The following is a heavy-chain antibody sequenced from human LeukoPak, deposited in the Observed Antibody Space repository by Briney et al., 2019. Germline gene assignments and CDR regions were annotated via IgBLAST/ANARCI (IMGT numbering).Heavy chain of an antibody. J-gene: IGHJ4*02. V-gene: IGHV1-3*01. Sequence: ASVKVSCKASGYTFTSYAMHWVRQAPGQRLEWMGWINAGNGNTKYSQEFQGRVTITRDTSASTAYMELSSLRSDDTAVYYCAKNLYYDSSGYYVGTFDYWGQGTLVTVSS. CDR3: AKNLYYDSSGYYVGTFDY. CDR1: GYTFTSYA. CDR2: INAGNGNT. D-gene: IGHD3-22*01.